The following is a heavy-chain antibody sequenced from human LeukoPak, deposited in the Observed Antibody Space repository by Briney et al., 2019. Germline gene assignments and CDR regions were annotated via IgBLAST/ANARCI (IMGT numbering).Heavy chain of an antibody. CDR3: ASLHVMGGDGYNPHTLFDY. CDR1: GGSISSGSYY. Sequence: SETLSLTCTVSGGSISSGSYYWSWIRQPAGKRLEWIGRIYTSGSTNYNPSLKSRVTISVDTSKNQFSLKLSSVTAAYTAVYYCASLHVMGGDGYNPHTLFDYWGQGTLVTVSS. D-gene: IGHD5-24*01. CDR2: IYTSGST. J-gene: IGHJ4*02. V-gene: IGHV4-61*02.